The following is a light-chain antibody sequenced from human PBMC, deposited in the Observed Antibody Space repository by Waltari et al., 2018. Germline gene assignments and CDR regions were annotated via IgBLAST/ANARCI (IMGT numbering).Light chain of an antibody. V-gene: IGLV2-14*03. J-gene: IGLJ3*02. Sequence: QSALTQPASVSGSPGQSITISCTGTSSDVGGYNYVSWYQQHPGKAPQLMIYDVSNRPSGVSNRFSGSKSGNTASLTISGLQPEDEADYYCNSFTSSSTVVFGGGTKLTVL. CDR2: DVS. CDR1: SSDVGGYNY. CDR3: NSFTSSSTVV.